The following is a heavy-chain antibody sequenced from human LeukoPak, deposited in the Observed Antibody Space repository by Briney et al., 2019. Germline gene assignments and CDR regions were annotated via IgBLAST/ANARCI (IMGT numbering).Heavy chain of an antibody. Sequence: SETLSLTCTVSGGSISSSSYYWGWIRQPPGKGLEWIGSIYYSGSTYYNPSLKSRVTISVDTSKNQFSLKLRSVTAADTAVYYCAREILYDSTGYYLWGQGTVVTVSS. CDR1: GGSISSSSYY. CDR3: AREILYDSTGYYL. J-gene: IGHJ1*01. CDR2: IYYSGST. D-gene: IGHD3-22*01. V-gene: IGHV4-39*07.